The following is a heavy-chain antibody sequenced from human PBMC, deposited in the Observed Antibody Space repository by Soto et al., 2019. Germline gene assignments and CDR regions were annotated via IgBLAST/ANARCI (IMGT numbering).Heavy chain of an antibody. J-gene: IGHJ4*02. CDR1: GYSSTSYW. D-gene: IGHD3-10*01. CDR3: ARVPRDELRPGSGTVPIDY. Sequence: GESLKISCKGSGYSSTSYWISWVRQMPGKGLEWMGRIDPSDSYTNYSPSFQGHVPISADKSISTAYLQWSSLKASDTAMYYCARVPRDELRPGSGTVPIDYWGQGSLVTVSS. V-gene: IGHV5-10-1*01. CDR2: IDPSDSYT.